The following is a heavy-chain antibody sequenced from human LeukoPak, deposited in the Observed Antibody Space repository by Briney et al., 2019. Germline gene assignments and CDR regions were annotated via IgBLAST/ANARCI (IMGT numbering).Heavy chain of an antibody. CDR2: ISGSGGST. J-gene: IGHJ6*04. CDR3: GKDPSAYGSGYYYGMDV. CDR1: GFTFSSYA. V-gene: IGHV3-23*01. Sequence: GRSLRLSCAASGFTFSSYAMSWVRQAPGKGLEWVSAISGSGGSTYYADSVKGRLTISRNNSKNTLYLQMNSVRGGDMAVYYCGKDPSAYGSGYYYGMDVWGKGTTVTVSS. D-gene: IGHD3-10*01.